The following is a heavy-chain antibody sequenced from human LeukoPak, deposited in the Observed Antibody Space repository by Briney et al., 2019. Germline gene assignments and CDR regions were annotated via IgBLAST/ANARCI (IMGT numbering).Heavy chain of an antibody. V-gene: IGHV3-48*01. J-gene: IGHJ4*02. Sequence: GGSLRLSCSASGFTFSSYSMNWVRQAPGKGLEWVSYISSSSSTIYYADSVKGRFTISRDNAKNSLFLQMNSLRAEDTAIYYCTRDGRWEKTPSCWGQGTLVIVSS. CDR2: ISSSSSTI. CDR1: GFTFSSYS. D-gene: IGHD2-2*01. CDR3: TRDGRWEKTPSC.